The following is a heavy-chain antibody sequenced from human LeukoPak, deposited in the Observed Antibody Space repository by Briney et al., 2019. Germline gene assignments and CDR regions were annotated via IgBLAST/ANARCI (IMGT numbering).Heavy chain of an antibody. CDR2: VFYSGST. J-gene: IGHJ6*03. V-gene: IGHV4-39*01. CDR3: ARNSSPIAPRPDPHYYYNYMDV. D-gene: IGHD6-6*01. Sequence: PSETLSLTCTVSGGSISSGYYYWGWIRQPPGKGLEWIGSVFYSGSTSYNPSFKSRITMSVDTSKNQFSLRLNSVTAADTAVYYCARNSSPIAPRPDPHYYYNYMDVWGKGTTVTVSS. CDR1: GGSISSGYYY.